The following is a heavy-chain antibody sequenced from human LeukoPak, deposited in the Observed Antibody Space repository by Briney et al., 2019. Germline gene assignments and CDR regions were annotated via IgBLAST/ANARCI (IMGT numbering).Heavy chain of an antibody. V-gene: IGHV1-18*01. CDR2: ISAYSGNT. Sequence: ASVKVSCKASGYTFTSYGISWVRQAPGQGLEWMGWISAYSGNTNYPQKLHGRVAMTTDTTTRTAYMELRSLRSEDTAVYYCARSPNWNYVDYWGQGTLVTVSS. CDR3: ARSPNWNYVDY. J-gene: IGHJ4*02. CDR1: GYTFTSYG. D-gene: IGHD1-1*01.